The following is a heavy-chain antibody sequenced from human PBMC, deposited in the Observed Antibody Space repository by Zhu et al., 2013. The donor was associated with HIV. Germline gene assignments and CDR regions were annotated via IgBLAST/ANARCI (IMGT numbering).Heavy chain of an antibody. V-gene: IGHV1-2*02. CDR1: GYTFTDSY. Sequence: QVQLVQSGAEVKKPGASVKVSCKASGYTFTDSYIHWVRQAPRQGLEWMAWINPYSGATNYAQNFQGRVTVTRDTSITTAYMSLSRLTSDDTAVYYCARGGAFDYWGQGTLVTVSS. J-gene: IGHJ4*02. CDR3: ARGGAFDY. CDR2: INPYSGAT.